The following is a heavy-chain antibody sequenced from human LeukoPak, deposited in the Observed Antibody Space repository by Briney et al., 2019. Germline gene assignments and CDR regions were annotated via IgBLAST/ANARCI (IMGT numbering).Heavy chain of an antibody. D-gene: IGHD3-10*01. CDR2: ISSSDSRI. J-gene: IGHJ4*02. CDR3: ARENYYGSGSSPGEFDY. Sequence: GGSLRLSCAASGFPFSDYDTSWIRQAPGKGLEWVSYISSSDSRIYYADSVKDRFTISRDNTKNSLYLQMHSLRVEDTAVYYCARENYYGSGSSPGEFDYWGQGTLVTVSS. V-gene: IGHV3-11*01. CDR1: GFPFSDYD.